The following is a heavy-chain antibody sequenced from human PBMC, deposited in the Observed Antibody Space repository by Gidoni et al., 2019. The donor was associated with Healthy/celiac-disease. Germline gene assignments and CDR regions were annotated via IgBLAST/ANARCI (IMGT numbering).Heavy chain of an antibody. CDR2: IYYRWST. J-gene: IGHJ3*01. D-gene: IGHD2-8*02. CDR3: ARVYCLSPVPDAFDF. Sequence: QVQLQASGPGLVKPSEPLCLTCTVSGGSLSSYYWSWIRQPPGKGLEWIGYIYYRWSTNYNPSLKSRVTISVDTSKNQFSLKLSSVTAADTAVYYCARVYCLSPVPDAFDFWGQGTMVTVSS. CDR1: GGSLSSYY. V-gene: IGHV4-59*01.